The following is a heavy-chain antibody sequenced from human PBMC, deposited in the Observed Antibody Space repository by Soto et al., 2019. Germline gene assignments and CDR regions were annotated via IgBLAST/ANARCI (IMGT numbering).Heavy chain of an antibody. J-gene: IGHJ5*02. CDR2: IYYSGST. CDR3: ARYSGSYYLFDP. CDR1: GGSISSYY. Sequence: PSETLSLTCTVSGGSISSYYWSWIRQPPGKGLEWIGYIYYSGSTNYNPSLKSRVTISVDTSKNQFSLKLSSVTAADTAVYYCARYSGSYYLFDPWGRGTLVTVSS. V-gene: IGHV4-59*01. D-gene: IGHD1-26*01.